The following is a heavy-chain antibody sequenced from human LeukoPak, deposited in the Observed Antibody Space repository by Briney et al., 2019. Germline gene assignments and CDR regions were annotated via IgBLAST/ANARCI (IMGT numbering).Heavy chain of an antibody. CDR2: IYPGDSDT. CDR1: GYNFTSYW. CDR3: ARQTQWLVNWFDP. Sequence: GESLKISCNGSGYNFTSYWIGWVRQTPWKRLEWMGIIYPGDSDTRYSPSSQGQVTISADKSISTAYLQWSSLKASDTAMYYCARQTQWLVNWFDPWGQGTLVTVSS. V-gene: IGHV5-51*01. D-gene: IGHD6-19*01. J-gene: IGHJ5*02.